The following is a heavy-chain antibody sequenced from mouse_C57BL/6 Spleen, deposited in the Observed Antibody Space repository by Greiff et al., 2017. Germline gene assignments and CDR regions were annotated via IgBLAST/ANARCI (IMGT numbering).Heavy chain of an antibody. J-gene: IGHJ4*01. CDR3: VIQDGVYYDYDALYAMDY. CDR2: IRSKSNNYAT. Sequence: EVKLVESGGGLVQPKGSLKLSCAASGFSFNTYAMNWVRQAPGKGLEWVARIRSKSNNYATYYADSVKARFTISRDDSESMLYLHINNLKTENTTMYYCVIQDGVYYDYDALYAMDYWGQGTSVTVSS. V-gene: IGHV10-1*01. CDR1: GFSFNTYA. D-gene: IGHD2-4*01.